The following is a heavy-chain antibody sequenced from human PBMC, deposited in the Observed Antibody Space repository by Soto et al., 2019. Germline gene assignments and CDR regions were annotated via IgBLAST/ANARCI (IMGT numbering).Heavy chain of an antibody. Sequence: ASVKVSCKASGYTFTSYDINWVRQATGQGLEGMGWMNPNSGNTGYAQKFQGRVSMTRNTSISTAYMELSSLRSEDTAVYYCARYDYCSSTSCSPQSYYYYGMDVWGQGTTVTVSS. J-gene: IGHJ6*02. D-gene: IGHD2-2*01. CDR2: MNPNSGNT. CDR1: GYTFTSYD. CDR3: ARYDYCSSTSCSPQSYYYYGMDV. V-gene: IGHV1-8*01.